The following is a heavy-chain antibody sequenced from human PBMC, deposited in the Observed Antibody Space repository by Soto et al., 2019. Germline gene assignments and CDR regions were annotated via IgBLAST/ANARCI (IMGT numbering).Heavy chain of an antibody. CDR3: TRGPRPISTGTGAY. J-gene: IGHJ4*02. CDR1: GFIFKMYW. D-gene: IGHD3-10*01. CDR2: IYNDGSYT. Sequence: PVGSLRLSCAASGFIFKMYWMHWFRQTPGKGLVWISRIYNDGSYTDYADSVKGRFTISRDNVNDTLYLQMNNLRAEDSGLYYCTRGPRPISTGTGAYWGQGTQVTVSS. V-gene: IGHV3-74*01.